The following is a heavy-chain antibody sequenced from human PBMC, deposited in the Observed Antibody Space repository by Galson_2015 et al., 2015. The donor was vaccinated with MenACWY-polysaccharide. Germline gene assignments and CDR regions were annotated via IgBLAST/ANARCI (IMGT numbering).Heavy chain of an antibody. D-gene: IGHD3-3*01. J-gene: IGHJ5*02. Sequence: SLRLSCAASGFTLSSHDMSWVRQAPGKGLEWVSAISGNGGSTYYADSVKGRFTISRDNSKNTFYLQMNSLRVEDTAIYYCAKGNNVWSNWRDWFDPWGQGTLVSVSS. CDR2: ISGNGGST. CDR3: AKGNNVWSNWRDWFDP. V-gene: IGHV3-23*01. CDR1: GFTLSSHD.